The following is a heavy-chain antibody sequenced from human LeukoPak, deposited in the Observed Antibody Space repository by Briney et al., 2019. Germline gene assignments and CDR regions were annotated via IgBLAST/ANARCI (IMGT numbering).Heavy chain of an antibody. D-gene: IGHD2-8*01. Sequence: SETLSLTCTVSGYSISSGYYWGWIRQPPGKGLELIGSIHHSGSTHYNPSLKSRITISVDTSKNQFSLKLSSVTAADTAVYYCARGDCTNGVCYDWFDPWGQGTLVTVSS. V-gene: IGHV4-38-2*02. CDR1: GYSISSGYY. CDR2: IHHSGST. CDR3: ARGDCTNGVCYDWFDP. J-gene: IGHJ5*02.